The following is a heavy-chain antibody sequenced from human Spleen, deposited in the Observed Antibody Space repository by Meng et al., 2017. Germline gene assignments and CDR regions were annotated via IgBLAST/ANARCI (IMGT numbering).Heavy chain of an antibody. D-gene: IGHD2-21*01. CDR3: ARDLGNILWWAPGAFDI. CDR2: ISSSGSTI. Sequence: GESLKISCAASGFTFSDYYMSWIRQAPGKGLEWVSYISSSGSTIYYADSAKGRFTISRDNAKNSLYLQMNSLRAEDTAVYYCARDLGNILWWAPGAFDIWGQGTMVTVSS. V-gene: IGHV3-11*04. CDR1: GFTFSDYY. J-gene: IGHJ3*02.